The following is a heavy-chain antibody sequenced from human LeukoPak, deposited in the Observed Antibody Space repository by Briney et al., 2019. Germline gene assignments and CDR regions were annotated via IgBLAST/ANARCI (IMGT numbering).Heavy chain of an antibody. CDR3: ARGLRAGTNVGFDY. D-gene: IGHD1-1*01. CDR1: GGSFSSGSYY. V-gene: IGHV4-61*01. CDR2: IYYSGST. Sequence: SETLSLTCTVSGGSFSSGSYYWSWIRQPPGKGLEWIGYIYYSGSTNYNPSLKSRVTISVDTSKNQFSLKLSSVTAADTAVYYCARGLRAGTNVGFDYWGQGTLVTVSS. J-gene: IGHJ4*02.